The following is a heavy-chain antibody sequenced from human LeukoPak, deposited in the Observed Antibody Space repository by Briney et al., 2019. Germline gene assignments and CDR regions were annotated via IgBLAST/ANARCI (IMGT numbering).Heavy chain of an antibody. V-gene: IGHV3-48*03. CDR1: GFTFSSYE. J-gene: IGHJ6*02. Sequence: GGSLRLSCAASGFTFSSYEMNWVRQAPGKGLEWVSYISSSGSTIYYADSVKGRFTISRGNAKNSLYLQMNSLRAEDTAVYYCARGDSSGWYAYYGMDVWGQGTTVTVSS. CDR3: ARGDSSGWYAYYGMDV. D-gene: IGHD6-19*01. CDR2: ISSSGSTI.